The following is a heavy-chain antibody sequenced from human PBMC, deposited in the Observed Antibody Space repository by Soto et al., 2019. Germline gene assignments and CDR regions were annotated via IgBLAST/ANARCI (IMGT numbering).Heavy chain of an antibody. V-gene: IGHV3-7*01. CDR1: GFTVSSNY. Sequence: PGGSLRLSCAASGFTVSSNYMSWVRQAPGKGLEWVANIKQDGSEKYYVDSVKGRFTISRDNAKNSLYLQMNSLRAEDTAVYYCATLPLWGQGTLVTVSS. CDR3: ATLPL. J-gene: IGHJ4*02. CDR2: IKQDGSEK.